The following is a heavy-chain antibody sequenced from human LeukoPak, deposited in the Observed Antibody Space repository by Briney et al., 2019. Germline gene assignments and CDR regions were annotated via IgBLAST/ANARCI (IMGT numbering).Heavy chain of an antibody. V-gene: IGHV1-69*13. CDR2: IIPIFGTA. J-gene: IGHJ4*02. CDR1: GGTFSSYA. D-gene: IGHD3-10*01. CDR3: AREKYYYYGSGSFSYFDY. Sequence: SVKVSCKASGGTFSSYAICWVRQAPGQGLEWMGGIIPIFGTANYAQKFQGRVTITADESTSTAYMELSSLRSEDTAVYYCAREKYYYYGSGSFSYFDYWGQGTLVTVSS.